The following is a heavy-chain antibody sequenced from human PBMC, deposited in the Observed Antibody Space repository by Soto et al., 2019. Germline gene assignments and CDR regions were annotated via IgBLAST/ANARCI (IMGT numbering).Heavy chain of an antibody. CDR1: GGSFSGYY. V-gene: IGHV4-34*01. CDR3: ARGPGSYSSGWYMDY. CDR2: INHSGST. J-gene: IGHJ4*02. D-gene: IGHD6-19*01. Sequence: SETLSLTCAVYGGSFSGYYWSWIRQPPGKGLEWIGEINHSGSTNYNPSLKSRVTISVDTSKDQFSLKLSSVTAADTAVYYCARGPGSYSSGWYMDYWGQGTLVTVSS.